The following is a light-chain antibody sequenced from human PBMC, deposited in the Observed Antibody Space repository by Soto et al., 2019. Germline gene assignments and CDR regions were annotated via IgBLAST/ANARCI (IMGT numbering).Light chain of an antibody. Sequence: EVVMTQSPATLSVSPGERATLSCMASQSVSSNLAWYQQKPVQAPRLLIYGASTRATGIPARFSGSGSGTEFTLTISSLQSEDFAVYYCQQYNNWPRTFGQGTKV. V-gene: IGKV3-15*01. CDR1: QSVSSN. J-gene: IGKJ1*01. CDR3: QQYNNWPRT. CDR2: GAS.